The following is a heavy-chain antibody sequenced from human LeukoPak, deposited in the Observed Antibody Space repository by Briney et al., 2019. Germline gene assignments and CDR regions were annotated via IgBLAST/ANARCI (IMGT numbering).Heavy chain of an antibody. D-gene: IGHD3-3*01. CDR3: AKVRFLEWLSSPGYFDY. J-gene: IGHJ4*02. V-gene: IGHV3-23*01. CDR2: ISGSGGST. CDR1: GFTFSSFA. Sequence: GPLRLSCAASGFTFSSFAMSWVRQAPGKGLEWVSAISGSGGSTYSADSVKGRFTISKDNSKNTLYLQMNSLRAEDTAVYYCAKVRFLEWLSSPGYFDYWGQGTLVTVSS.